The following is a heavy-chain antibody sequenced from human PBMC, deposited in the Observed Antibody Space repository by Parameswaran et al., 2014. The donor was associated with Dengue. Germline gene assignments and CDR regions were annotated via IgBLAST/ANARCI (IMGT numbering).Heavy chain of an antibody. CDR2: MNPNSGNT. J-gene: IGHJ6*02. CDR3: AGVMSDGMDV. Sequence: WVRQAPGQGLEWMGWMNPNSGNTGYAQKFQGRVTMTRNTSISTAYMELSSLRSEDTAVYYCAGVMSDGMDVWGQGTTVTVSS. V-gene: IGHV1-8*01. D-gene: IGHD3-10*02.